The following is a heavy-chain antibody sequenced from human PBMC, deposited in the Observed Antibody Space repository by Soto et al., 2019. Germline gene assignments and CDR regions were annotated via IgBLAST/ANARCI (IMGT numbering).Heavy chain of an antibody. CDR1: GGTFSSYA. D-gene: IGHD6-13*01. V-gene: IGHV1-69*01. J-gene: IGHJ3*02. CDR3: ARGAYGVAYSSSWSDAFDI. CDR2: IIPIFGTA. Sequence: QVQLVQSGAEVKKPGSSVKVSCKASGGTFSSYAISWVRQAPGQGLEWMGGIIPIFGTANYAQKFQGRVTITADESTSTAYMELSSLRSEDTAVYYCARGAYGVAYSSSWSDAFDIWGQGTMVTVSS.